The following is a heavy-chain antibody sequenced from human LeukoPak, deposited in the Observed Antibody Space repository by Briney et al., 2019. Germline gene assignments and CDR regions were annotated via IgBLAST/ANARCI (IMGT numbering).Heavy chain of an antibody. Sequence: ASVKVSCKASGGTFSSYTIGWVRQAPGQGPEWMGWISGSTYNTNYAQKFQGRVTMTQDTSASTAYMELRSLTSDDTAVYYCARGLQLWSAHFDYWGQGTLVTVSS. D-gene: IGHD5-18*01. CDR1: GGTFSSYT. CDR2: ISGSTYNT. J-gene: IGHJ4*02. CDR3: ARGLQLWSAHFDY. V-gene: IGHV1-18*01.